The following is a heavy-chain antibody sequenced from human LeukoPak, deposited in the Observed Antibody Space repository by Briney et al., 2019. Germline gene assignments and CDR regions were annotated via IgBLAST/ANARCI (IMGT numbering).Heavy chain of an antibody. Sequence: PGGSLRLSCAASGFTFSSYAMHRVRQAPGKGLEWVAVISYDGSNKYYADSVKGRFTISRDNSKNTLYLQMNSLRAEDTAVYYCARGDCSSTSCYRLDYWGQGTLVTVSS. CDR2: ISYDGSNK. J-gene: IGHJ4*02. CDR1: GFTFSSYA. V-gene: IGHV3-30-3*01. CDR3: ARGDCSSTSCYRLDY. D-gene: IGHD2-2*02.